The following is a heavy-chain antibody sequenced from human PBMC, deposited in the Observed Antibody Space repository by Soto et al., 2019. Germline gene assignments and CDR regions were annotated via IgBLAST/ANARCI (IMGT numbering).Heavy chain of an antibody. V-gene: IGHV1-18*04. CDR1: GYTFISHG. J-gene: IGHJ6*02. Sequence: ASVKVSCKASGYTFISHGISWVRQAPGQGLEWMGWISGKNGNTKYAQEVQGRVTLTTDTSTSTAYMELRSLRSDDTAVYYCARVSSSIVVVPDYGMDVWGQGTTVTSP. CDR2: ISGKNGNT. D-gene: IGHD2-15*01. CDR3: ARVSSSIVVVPDYGMDV.